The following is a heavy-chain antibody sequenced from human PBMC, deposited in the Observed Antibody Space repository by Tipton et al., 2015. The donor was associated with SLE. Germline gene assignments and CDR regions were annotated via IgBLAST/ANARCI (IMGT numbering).Heavy chain of an antibody. J-gene: IGHJ6*02. CDR2: ISSNGGDT. CDR3: VKEHFSSSRWAFHFYGLDV. V-gene: IGHV3-64D*06. Sequence: SLRLSCSASGFTFTAYAMHWVRQAPGKGLEYVSVISSNGGDTNYADSVNGRFTISRDNSKNTLHLQMSSLRGEDTAVYYCVKEHFSSSRWAFHFYGLDVWGQGTTVTVSS. D-gene: IGHD6-13*01. CDR1: GFTFTAYA.